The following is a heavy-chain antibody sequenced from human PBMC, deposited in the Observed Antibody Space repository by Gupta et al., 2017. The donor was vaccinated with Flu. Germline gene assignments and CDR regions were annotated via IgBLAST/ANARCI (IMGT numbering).Heavy chain of an antibody. CDR1: GFTFGDYG. D-gene: IGHD3-16*01. V-gene: IGHV3-9*01. J-gene: IGHJ6*02. Sequence: EVQLVESGGALVQPGRSLRLSCIASGFTFGDYGVHWVRQVPGKGLEWVSGIIWNSGTIGYADSVKGRFTISRDTAKNSLHLQMSSLRAEDTALYYCVKDTSPGGADGWGPGTTVSVSS. CDR3: VKDTSPGGADG. CDR2: IIWNSGTI.